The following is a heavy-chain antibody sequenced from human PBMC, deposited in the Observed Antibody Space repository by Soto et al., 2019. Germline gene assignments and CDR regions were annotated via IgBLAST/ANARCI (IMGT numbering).Heavy chain of an antibody. V-gene: IGHV1-69*02. CDR2: IIPILGIA. J-gene: IGHJ4*02. CDR1: GGTFSSYT. D-gene: IGHD6-19*01. Sequence: QIQLVQSGDEVKKPGFSVKVSCKASGGTFSSYTISWVRQAPGQVLEWKGRIIPILGIANYAQKFQGRVTITIDKSMTTSYLKLRSLRSEDKHMYYCTVIALPVTEVDYFGQGTLVTLSS. CDR3: TVIALPVTEVDY.